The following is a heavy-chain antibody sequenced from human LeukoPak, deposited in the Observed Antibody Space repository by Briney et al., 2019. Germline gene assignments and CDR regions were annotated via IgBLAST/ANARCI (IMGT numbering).Heavy chain of an antibody. D-gene: IGHD6-13*01. CDR3: ARHRGMAAAGHGRNWFDP. V-gene: IGHV4-59*08. CDR1: GGSISSYY. CDR2: IYYSGST. Sequence: PSETLSLTCTVSGGSISSYYWSWIRQPPGKGLEWIGYIYYSGSTNYNPSLKSRVTISVDTSKNQFSLKLSSVTAADTAVYYCARHRGMAAAGHGRNWFDPWGQGTLVTVSS. J-gene: IGHJ5*02.